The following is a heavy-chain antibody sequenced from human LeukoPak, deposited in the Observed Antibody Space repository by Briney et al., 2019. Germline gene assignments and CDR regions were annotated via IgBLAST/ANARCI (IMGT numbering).Heavy chain of an antibody. CDR3: ARAEVVTIFGVVIKYNWFDP. Sequence: VASVKVSCKASGGTFSSYAISWVRQAPGQGLEWMGGIIPIFGAANYAQKFQGRVTITTDESTSTAYMELSSLRSEDTAVYYCARAEVVTIFGVVIKYNWFDPWGHGTLVTVSS. V-gene: IGHV1-69*05. CDR2: IIPIFGAA. J-gene: IGHJ5*02. D-gene: IGHD3-3*01. CDR1: GGTFSSYA.